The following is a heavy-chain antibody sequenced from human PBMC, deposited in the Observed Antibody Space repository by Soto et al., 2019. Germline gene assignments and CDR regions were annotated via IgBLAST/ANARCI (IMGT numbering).Heavy chain of an antibody. Sequence: SQTLSLTCAISGDSVSSNSAAWNWIRQSPSRGLEWLGRTYYRSKWYNDYAVSVKSRITINPDTSKNQFSLQLNSVTPEDTAVYYCAGAGYCSGGSCFEFDYWGQGTLVTVSS. CDR3: AGAGYCSGGSCFEFDY. CDR1: GDSVSSNSAA. D-gene: IGHD2-15*01. J-gene: IGHJ4*02. CDR2: TYYRSKWYN. V-gene: IGHV6-1*01.